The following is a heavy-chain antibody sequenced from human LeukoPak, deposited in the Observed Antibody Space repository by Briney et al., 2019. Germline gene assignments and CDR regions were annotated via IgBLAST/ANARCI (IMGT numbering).Heavy chain of an antibody. V-gene: IGHV3-21*01. CDR2: ISSSSYI. CDR3: ARVRLEMAIDY. D-gene: IGHD5-24*01. J-gene: IGHJ4*02. Sequence: PGGSLRLSCAASGFAFSSCGMSWVRQAPGKGLEWVSSISSSSYIYYADSVKGRFTISRDNAKNSLYLQMNSLRAEDTAVYYCARVRLEMAIDYWGQGTLVTVSS. CDR1: GFAFSSCG.